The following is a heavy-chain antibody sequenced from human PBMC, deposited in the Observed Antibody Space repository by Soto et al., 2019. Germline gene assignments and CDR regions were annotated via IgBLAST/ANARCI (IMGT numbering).Heavy chain of an antibody. J-gene: IGHJ4*02. V-gene: IGHV1-18*01. CDR2: ISAYNGDT. CDR3: VRDPDGHIDFDY. CDR1: GYTFTSYG. Sequence: GASVKVSCKASGYTFTSYGISCVRQAPGQGLEWMSWISAYNGDTNYAQKVQGRVTMTTDTSTSTAFMELRSLRFDDTAVYYCVRDPDGHIDFDYWGQGTLVTVSS.